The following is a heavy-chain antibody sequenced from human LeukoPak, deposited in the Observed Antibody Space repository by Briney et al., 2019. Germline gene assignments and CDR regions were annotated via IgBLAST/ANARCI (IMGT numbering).Heavy chain of an antibody. J-gene: IGHJ6*02. CDR3: ASTYYYGSGSYYYYYYGMDV. Sequence: GGSLRLSCAASGFTFSSYAMSWVRQAPGKGLEWVSAISDSGGSTYYTDSVKGRFTISRDNSKNTLYLQMNSLRAEDTAVYYCASTYYYGSGSYYYYYYGMDVWGQGITVTVSS. CDR2: ISDSGGST. V-gene: IGHV3-23*01. CDR1: GFTFSSYA. D-gene: IGHD3-10*01.